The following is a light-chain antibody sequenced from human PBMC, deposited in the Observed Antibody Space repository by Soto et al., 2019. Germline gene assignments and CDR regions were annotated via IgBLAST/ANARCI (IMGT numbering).Light chain of an antibody. CDR2: HAP. J-gene: IGKJ2*01. Sequence: EIVWTQSPATLPLSPRERATLSCRASQSVSSYLAWYQQKPGQAPRLLIYHAPNRATRIPARFSGSGSGTDFTLTISSLEPEDVAVYYCQRPSNWRPYTVGQGTKLEIK. CDR1: QSVSSY. CDR3: QRPSNWRPYT. V-gene: IGKV3-11*01.